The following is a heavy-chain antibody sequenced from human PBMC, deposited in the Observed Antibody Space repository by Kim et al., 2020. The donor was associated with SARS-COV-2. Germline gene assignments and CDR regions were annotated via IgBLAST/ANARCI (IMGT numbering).Heavy chain of an antibody. Sequence: GGSLRLSCAASGFTFSSYGMHWVRQAPGKGLEWVAVISYDGSNKYYADSVKGRFTISRDNSKNTLYLQMNSLRAEDTAVYYCAKDYCSSTSCYAGPYYYYGMDVWGQGTTVTVSS. D-gene: IGHD2-2*01. CDR1: GFTFSSYG. J-gene: IGHJ6*02. V-gene: IGHV3-30*18. CDR3: AKDYCSSTSCYAGPYYYYGMDV. CDR2: ISYDGSNK.